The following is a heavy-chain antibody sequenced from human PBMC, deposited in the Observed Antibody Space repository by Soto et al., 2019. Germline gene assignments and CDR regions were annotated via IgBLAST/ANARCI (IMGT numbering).Heavy chain of an antibody. J-gene: IGHJ3*02. Sequence: EAQMLESGGELIQPGGSLRLSCAASGFTYSSHGMSWVRQAPGKGLEWIAGLSRGGGSTYYADSVKGRFTISRDNSKNTMDLIMISLRVEETALYSCARVVIYRRDGFDIWGKGTMVTVSS. V-gene: IGHV3-23*01. CDR2: LSRGGGST. CDR1: GFTYSSHG. D-gene: IGHD3-10*01. CDR3: ARVVIYRRDGFDI.